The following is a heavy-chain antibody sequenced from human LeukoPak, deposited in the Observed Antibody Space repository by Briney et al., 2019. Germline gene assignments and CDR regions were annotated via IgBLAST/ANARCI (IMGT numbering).Heavy chain of an antibody. CDR1: GYSISSGYF. Sequence: SETLSLTCTVSGYSISSGYFWGWIRQPPGKGLKWIGTIYNSGSTYYNASLESRVTISVDTSKNQFSLKLSSVTAADTAVYYCARAYSSSWYFNWFDPWGQGTLATVSS. V-gene: IGHV4-38-2*02. CDR2: IYNSGST. J-gene: IGHJ5*02. CDR3: ARAYSSSWYFNWFDP. D-gene: IGHD6-13*01.